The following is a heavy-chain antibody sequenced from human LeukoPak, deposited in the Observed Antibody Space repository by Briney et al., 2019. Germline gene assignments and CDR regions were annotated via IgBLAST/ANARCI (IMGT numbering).Heavy chain of an antibody. CDR2: ISYDGSNK. J-gene: IGHJ4*02. CDR1: GFTFSSYG. V-gene: IGHV3-30*18. CDR3: AKMGLRYFDWSTPKTTTYNDY. Sequence: PGRSLRLSCAASGFTFSSYGRHWVRQAPGKGLEWVAVISYDGSNKYYADSVKGRFTISRDNSKNTLYLQMNSLRAEDTAVYYCAKMGLRYFDWSTPKTTTYNDYWGQGTLVTVSS. D-gene: IGHD3-9*01.